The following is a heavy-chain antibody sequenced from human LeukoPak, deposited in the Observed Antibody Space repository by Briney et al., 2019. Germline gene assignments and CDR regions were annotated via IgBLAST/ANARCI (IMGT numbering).Heavy chain of an antibody. Sequence: GGSLRLSCAASGFTFSSYGLSWVRQAPGKGLEWVAAIRASVSGTYYADSVQGRFIISRDNSKNTLYLQMDRLRADDTAVYYCAKDLNNNGRGFDYWGQGTLVIVSS. CDR2: IRASVSGT. J-gene: IGHJ4*02. D-gene: IGHD1-14*01. CDR1: GFTFSSYG. CDR3: AKDLNNNGRGFDY. V-gene: IGHV3-23*01.